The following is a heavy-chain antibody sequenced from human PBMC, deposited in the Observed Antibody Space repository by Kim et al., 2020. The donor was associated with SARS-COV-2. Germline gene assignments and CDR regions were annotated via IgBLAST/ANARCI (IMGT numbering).Heavy chain of an antibody. D-gene: IGHD1-7*01. Sequence: PSLKSRVTRSVDTAKNQFSLKLSSVTAADTAVYYCARVRRWNYVGYFDYWGQGTLVTVSS. V-gene: IGHV4-34*01. J-gene: IGHJ4*02. CDR3: ARVRRWNYVGYFDY.